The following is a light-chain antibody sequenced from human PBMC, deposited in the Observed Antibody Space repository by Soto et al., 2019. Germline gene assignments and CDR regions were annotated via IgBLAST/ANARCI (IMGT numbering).Light chain of an antibody. V-gene: IGLV2-14*01. CDR1: SSDVGGNDY. CDR2: EVN. J-gene: IGLJ1*01. CDR3: SSYSTTSTRV. Sequence: QSALTQPASVSGSPGQSVTISCTGASSDVGGNDYVSWYQQHPGKAPKLILYEVNNRPSGVSNHFSGSKSGNTASLIISGLQADDDADYYCSSYSTTSTRVFGSGTKLTVL.